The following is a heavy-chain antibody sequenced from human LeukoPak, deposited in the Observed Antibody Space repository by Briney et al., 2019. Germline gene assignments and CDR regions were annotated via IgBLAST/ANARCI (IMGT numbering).Heavy chain of an antibody. CDR1: GDSVSSNSAA. D-gene: IGHD1-14*01. CDR3: TRVGPDYYFQY. Sequence: SQTLSLTCAISGDSVSSNSAAWYWIRQSPSRGLEWLGRTYFRSKWYSDYAPSLKSRIIISPDTSKNQLSLQLKSVTPEDTAVYYCTRVGPDYYFQYWGQGTLATVSS. J-gene: IGHJ4*02. CDR2: TYFRSKWYS. V-gene: IGHV6-1*01.